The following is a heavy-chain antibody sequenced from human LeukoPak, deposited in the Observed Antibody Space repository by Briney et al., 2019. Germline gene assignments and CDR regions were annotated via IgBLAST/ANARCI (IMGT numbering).Heavy chain of an antibody. D-gene: IGHD4-17*01. CDR1: GFTFSSYW. V-gene: IGHV3-74*01. J-gene: IGHJ1*01. CDR2: INKDGSST. Sequence: GGSLRLSCAASGFTFSSYWMHWVRQAPGKGLVWVSHINKDGSSTSYADSVKGRFTISRDNAKHTLYLQMSSLRAEDTALYYCARPLYGDFAKYFQRWGQGTLVTVSS. CDR3: ARPLYGDFAKYFQR.